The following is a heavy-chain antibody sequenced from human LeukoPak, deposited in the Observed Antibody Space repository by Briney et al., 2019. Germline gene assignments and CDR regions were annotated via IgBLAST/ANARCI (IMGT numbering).Heavy chain of an antibody. CDR1: GFTLSRNG. CDR3: ARDHSGWYVDY. CDR2: IWYDGSKK. V-gene: IGHV3-33*01. J-gene: IGHJ4*02. Sequence: GGSLRLSCAASGFTLSRNGMHWVRQAPGKGLEWVGDIWYDGSKKYYADSVKGRFTISRDISKNTVYLQMDSLRAEDTAVYYCARDHSGWYVDYWGQGTLVTVSS. D-gene: IGHD6-19*01.